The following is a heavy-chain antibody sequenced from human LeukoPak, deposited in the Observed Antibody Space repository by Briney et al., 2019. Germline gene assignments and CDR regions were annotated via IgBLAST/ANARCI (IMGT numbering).Heavy chain of an antibody. D-gene: IGHD1-26*01. J-gene: IGHJ5*02. CDR3: ARHEYSGSYYGLSWFDP. V-gene: IGHV4-39*01. CDR1: GGSISSSGQY. Sequence: SETLSLTCTVSGGSISSSGQYWGWIRQPPGKGLEWIASIYYSGSTYYNPSLKSRVTISVETSQRQLSLMLSSLTDADTAVYYCARHEYSGSYYGLSWFDPWGQGTLVTVPS. CDR2: IYYSGST.